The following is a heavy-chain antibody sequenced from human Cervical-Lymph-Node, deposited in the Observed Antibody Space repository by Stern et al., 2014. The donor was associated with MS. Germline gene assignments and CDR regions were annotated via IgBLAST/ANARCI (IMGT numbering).Heavy chain of an antibody. CDR1: GYTFTSYD. V-gene: IGHV1-8*01. Sequence: QVQLVQSGAEVKKPGASVKVSCKASGYTFTSYDINWVRQATGQGLEWMGWMNPNSGNTGYAQKFQGSVTMTRNTSISTAYMELSSLRSEDTAVYYCARGGSSGDFWSGYPAPYYYYGMDVWGQGTTVTVSS. D-gene: IGHD3-3*01. CDR2: MNPNSGNT. J-gene: IGHJ6*02. CDR3: ARGGSSGDFWSGYPAPYYYYGMDV.